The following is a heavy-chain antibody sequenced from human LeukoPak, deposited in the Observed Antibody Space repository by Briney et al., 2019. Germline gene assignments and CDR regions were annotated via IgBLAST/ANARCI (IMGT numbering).Heavy chain of an antibody. Sequence: SETLSLTCAVYGGSFSGYYWSWIRQPPGKGLEWIGEINHSGSTNYNPSLKSRVTISVDTSKNQFSLKLSSVTAADTAAYYCARGDYGALFYWGQGTLVTVSS. J-gene: IGHJ4*02. CDR1: GGSFSGYY. CDR3: ARGDYGALFY. V-gene: IGHV4-34*01. D-gene: IGHD4-17*01. CDR2: INHSGST.